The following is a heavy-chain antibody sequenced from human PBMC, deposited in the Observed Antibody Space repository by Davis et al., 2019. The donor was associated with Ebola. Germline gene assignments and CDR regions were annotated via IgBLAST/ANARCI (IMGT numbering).Heavy chain of an antibody. V-gene: IGHV4-59*01. J-gene: IGHJ6*02. CDR2: IYYSGST. CDR1: GGSISSYY. CDR3: ASSPTRYCSGGSCYSRHYYYYGMDV. D-gene: IGHD2-15*01. Sequence: SETLSLTCTVSGGSISSYYWSWIRQPPGKGLEWIGYIYYSGSTNYNPSLKSRVTISVDTSKNQFSLKLSSVTAADTAVYYCASSPTRYCSGGSCYSRHYYYYGMDVWGQGTTVTVSS.